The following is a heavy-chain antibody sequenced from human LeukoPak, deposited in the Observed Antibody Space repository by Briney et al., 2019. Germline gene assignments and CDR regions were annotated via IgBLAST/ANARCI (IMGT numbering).Heavy chain of an antibody. CDR2: INPSNDYR. V-gene: IGHV1-18*01. Sequence: ASVKVSCKASGYTFNTYTITWVRQAPGQGLEWMGWINPSNDYRNYAQNLQGRVTMTTDTSTSTAYMELRSLSSDDTAVYYCARSGMVLRYSDWSLDDWGQGTLVTVSS. J-gene: IGHJ4*02. D-gene: IGHD3-9*01. CDR3: ARSGMVLRYSDWSLDD. CDR1: GYTFNTYT.